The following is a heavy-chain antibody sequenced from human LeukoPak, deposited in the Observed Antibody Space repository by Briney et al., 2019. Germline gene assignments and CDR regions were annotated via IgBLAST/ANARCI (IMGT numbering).Heavy chain of an antibody. CDR1: GGSISSSNW. CDR2: IYHSGST. CDR3: ARVISVRYCSSASCYPDS. J-gene: IGHJ4*02. D-gene: IGHD2-2*01. Sequence: SGTLSLTCAVSGGSISSSNWWSWVRQPPGKGLEWIGEIYHSGSTNYNPSLKSRVTISVDTSKNQFSLKLSSVTAADTAVYYCARVISVRYCSSASCYPDSWGQGTLVTVSS. V-gene: IGHV4-4*02.